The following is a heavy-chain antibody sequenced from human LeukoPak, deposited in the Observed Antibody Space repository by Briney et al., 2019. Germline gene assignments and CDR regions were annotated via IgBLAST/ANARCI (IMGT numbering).Heavy chain of an antibody. CDR1: GFTFSSYG. CDR2: IRYDGSNK. CDR3: AKDLPVYYDSSGYAPGDY. V-gene: IGHV3-30*02. D-gene: IGHD3-22*01. Sequence: GGSLRLSCAASGFTFSSYGMSWVRQAPGKGLEWVAFIRYDGSNKYYADSVEGRFTISRDNSKNTLYLQMNSLRAEDTAVYYCAKDLPVYYDSSGYAPGDYWGQGTLVTVSS. J-gene: IGHJ4*02.